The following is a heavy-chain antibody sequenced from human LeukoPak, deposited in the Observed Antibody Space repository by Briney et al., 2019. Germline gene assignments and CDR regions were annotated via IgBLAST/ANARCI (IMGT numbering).Heavy chain of an antibody. V-gene: IGHV4-39*07. CDR3: ARDDDILTGIFDY. D-gene: IGHD3-9*01. J-gene: IGHJ4*02. CDR1: GGSISSSSYY. Sequence: SETLSLTCTVSGGSISSSSYYWGWIRQPPGKGLEWIGSIYYSGSTYYNPSLKSRVTISVDTSKSQFSLKLSSVTAADTAVYYCARDDDILTGIFDYWGQGTLVTVSS. CDR2: IYYSGST.